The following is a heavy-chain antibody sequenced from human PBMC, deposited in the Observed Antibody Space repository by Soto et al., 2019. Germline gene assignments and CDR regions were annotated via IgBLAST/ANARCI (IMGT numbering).Heavy chain of an antibody. CDR1: GFTFSSYG. CDR2: ISYDGRNK. V-gene: IGHV3-30*18. CDR3: AKDFEGAHDFWP. J-gene: IGHJ5*02. Sequence: QVQLVESGGGVVQPGRSLRLSCAASGFTFSSYGMHCVRQAPGKGLEWVAVISYDGRNKYYADSVNGRFTISRDNSKNPLYLQMNSLRAEDTAVYYCAKDFEGAHDFWPWGKGPLVTVSS. D-gene: IGHD3-3*01.